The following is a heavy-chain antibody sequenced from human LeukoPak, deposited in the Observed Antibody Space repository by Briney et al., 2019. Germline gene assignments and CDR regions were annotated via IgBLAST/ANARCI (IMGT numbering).Heavy chain of an antibody. D-gene: IGHD3-10*01. Sequence: ASVKVSCKASGYILTDYYMHWVRQAPGQGLEWMGWMNPNSGNTGYAQKFQGRVTITRNTSISTAYMELSSLRSEDTAVYYCARGLVFNWFDPWGQGTLVTVSS. CDR2: MNPNSGNT. CDR3: ARGLVFNWFDP. CDR1: GYILTDYY. V-gene: IGHV1-8*03. J-gene: IGHJ5*02.